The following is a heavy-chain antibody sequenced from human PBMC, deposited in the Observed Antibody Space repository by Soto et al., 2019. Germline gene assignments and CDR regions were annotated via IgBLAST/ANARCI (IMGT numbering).Heavy chain of an antibody. Sequence: PSETLSLTCTVSGGSISSGGYYWSWIRQHPGKGLEWIGYIYYSGSTYYNPSLKSRVTISVDTSKNRFSLKLSSVTAADTAVYYCARASGAYYDFWSGSRDQYYFDYWGQGTLVTVSS. CDR1: GGSISSGGYY. CDR2: IYYSGST. J-gene: IGHJ4*02. V-gene: IGHV4-31*03. CDR3: ARASGAYYDFWSGSRDQYYFDY. D-gene: IGHD3-3*01.